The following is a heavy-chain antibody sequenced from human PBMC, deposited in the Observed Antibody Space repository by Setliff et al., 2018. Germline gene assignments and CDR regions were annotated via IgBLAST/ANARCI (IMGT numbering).Heavy chain of an antibody. CDR1: GGTLTTFTTYS. CDR3: ARESGVVVTTTNYYYYMDV. Sequence: SVKVSCKASGGTLTTFTTYSLIWVRQAPGQGLEWMGGIIPITGTTNYAQRFQGRITISTDESTSTGYMELSSLRSEDTAVYFCARESGVVVTTTNYYYYMDVWGEGTTVTVSS. J-gene: IGHJ6*03. D-gene: IGHD2-21*02. V-gene: IGHV1-69*16. CDR2: IIPITGTT.